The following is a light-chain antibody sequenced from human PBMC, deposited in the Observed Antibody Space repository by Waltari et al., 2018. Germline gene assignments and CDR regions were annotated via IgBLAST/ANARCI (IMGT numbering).Light chain of an antibody. CDR3: QQYYSTPPVT. J-gene: IGKJ3*01. CDR2: WAA. CDR1: QSVLYSSNNKNY. V-gene: IGKV4-1*01. Sequence: DIVMTQSPDSLAVSLGERATINCKSSQSVLYSSNNKNYLAWYQQKPGQPPQLLMYWAANREPGVPYRVSGSGSGTTYTLTISSLQAEDVAVYYCQQYYSTPPVTFGPGTTVDIK.